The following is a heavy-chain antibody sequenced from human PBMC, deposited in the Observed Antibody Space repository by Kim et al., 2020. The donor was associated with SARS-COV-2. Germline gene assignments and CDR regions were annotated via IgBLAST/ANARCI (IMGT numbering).Heavy chain of an antibody. J-gene: IGHJ4*01. CDR3: ARGVDY. CDR2: SGSN. V-gene: IGHV4-4*08. Sequence: SGSNKYNPSLTGRVTIYGDASKNQFSMKLSSVAAADTAVYYCARGVDYWGQGTLVTVSS.